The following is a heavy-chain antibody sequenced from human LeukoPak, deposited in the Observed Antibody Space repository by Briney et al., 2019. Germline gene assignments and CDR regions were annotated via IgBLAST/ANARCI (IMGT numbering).Heavy chain of an antibody. J-gene: IGHJ4*02. CDR3: GKGPVSGYNTQFFDY. V-gene: IGHV3-23*01. D-gene: IGHD3-3*01. Sequence: GGSLRLSCAASGFTFSNHAMSWVRQAPGKGPEWVSGINSGATNTYYGDSVKGRFTISRDDSKNTLYLQMSSLRAEDTALYYCGKGPVSGYNTQFFDYWGQGILVTVSS. CDR1: GFTFSNHA. CDR2: INSGATNT.